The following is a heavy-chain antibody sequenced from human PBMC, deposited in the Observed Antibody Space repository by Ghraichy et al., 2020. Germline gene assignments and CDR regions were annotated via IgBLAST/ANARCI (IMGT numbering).Heavy chain of an antibody. J-gene: IGHJ3*02. D-gene: IGHD1-1*01. V-gene: IGHV4-59*08. CDR2: IYYSGST. CDR1: GGSISSYY. CDR3: ARHLAEAGRNDAFDI. Sequence: SETLSLTCTVSGGSISSYYWSWIRQPPGKGLEWIGYIYYSGSTNYNPSLKSRVTISVDTSKNQFSLKLSSVTAADTAVYYCARHLAEAGRNDAFDIWGQGTMVTVSS.